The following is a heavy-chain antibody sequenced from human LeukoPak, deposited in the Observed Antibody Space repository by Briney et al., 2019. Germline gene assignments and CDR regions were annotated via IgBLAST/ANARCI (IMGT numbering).Heavy chain of an antibody. CDR1: GFTFNNYW. CDR3: ARGYMTADY. CDR2: IKQDGSDE. V-gene: IGHV3-7*05. J-gene: IGHJ4*02. D-gene: IGHD2-2*02. Sequence: GGSLRLSCVASGFTFNNYWMSWVRQAPGKRLEWVASIKQDGSDEYYVVSVRGRFTISRDNAKNSLYLQMSSLRAGDTAVYYCARGYMTADYWGQGSLVTVSS.